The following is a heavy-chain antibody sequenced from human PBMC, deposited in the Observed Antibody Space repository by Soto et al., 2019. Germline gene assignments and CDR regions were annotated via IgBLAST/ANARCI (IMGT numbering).Heavy chain of an antibody. CDR3: VKDRATIFGVIWKYGMDV. J-gene: IGHJ6*02. CDR1: GFKFRSYG. V-gene: IGHV3-23*01. Sequence: EEQLLESGGGLVEPGGSLRLSCVASGFKFRSYGMAWVRQAPGKGLEWVSDINESGGTTNYADSVRGRFAISRDKSRNTLDLLMNSLRPEDTAVYYCVKDRATIFGVIWKYGMDVWGQGTTVYVSS. D-gene: IGHD3-3*01. CDR2: INESGGTT.